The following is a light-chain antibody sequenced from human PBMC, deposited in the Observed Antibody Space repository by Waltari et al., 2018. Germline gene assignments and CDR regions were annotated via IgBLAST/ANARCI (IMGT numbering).Light chain of an antibody. CDR2: DAS. Sequence: EIVLTQSPGTLSLFPGERATLPCRASQSVSSNYLAWYQQKPGQAPSLLIHDASSRATGIPDRFSGSGSGTDFTLTISGLEPEDFAVYFCQHYSSAPNTFGQGTRLEIK. CDR1: QSVSSNY. J-gene: IGKJ2*01. CDR3: QHYSSAPNT. V-gene: IGKV3-20*01.